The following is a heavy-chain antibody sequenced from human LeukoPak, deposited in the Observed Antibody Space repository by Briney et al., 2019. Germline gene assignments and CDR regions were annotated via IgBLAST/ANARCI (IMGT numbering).Heavy chain of an antibody. CDR1: GGSFSDDY. J-gene: IGHJ4*02. D-gene: IGHD5-24*01. CDR2: INPGGST. Sequence: SETLSLTCTVYGGSFSDDYWSWVRQPPREGLQWIGEINPGGSTNKNPSLQSRLIMSVDTSKNQFSLNLTSVTAADTAVYYCARVHGHNLGTLDYWGQGILVTVTS. V-gene: IGHV4-34*01. CDR3: ARVHGHNLGTLDY.